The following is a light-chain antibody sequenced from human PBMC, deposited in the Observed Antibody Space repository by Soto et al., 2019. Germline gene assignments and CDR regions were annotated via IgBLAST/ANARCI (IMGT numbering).Light chain of an antibody. CDR1: SSNIGSNS. J-gene: IGLJ2*01. CDR2: SDN. V-gene: IGLV1-44*01. Sequence: QSVLTQPPSASGTPGQRVTISCSGSSSNIGSNSVNWYQQLPKTAPKLLIYSDNQRPSGVPDRFSGAKSGTSASLAINGLQSEDEADYYCAAWDDSLTGVVFCGGTKLTVL. CDR3: AAWDDSLTGVV.